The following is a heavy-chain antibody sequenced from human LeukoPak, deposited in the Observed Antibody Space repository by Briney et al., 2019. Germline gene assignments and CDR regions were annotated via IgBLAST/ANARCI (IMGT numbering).Heavy chain of an antibody. CDR2: INDDGSDT. D-gene: IGHD3-10*01. V-gene: IGHV3-74*01. CDR3: VRGGSSTWS. J-gene: IGHJ5*02. Sequence: GGSLRLSCAASGFTFKLYWMHWVRQVPGKGPVWVARINDDGSDTVYADSVKGRFTISRDDAKNMLFLQMNSLRGEDTAVYHCVRGGSSTWSWGQGTLVTVSS. CDR1: GFTFKLYW.